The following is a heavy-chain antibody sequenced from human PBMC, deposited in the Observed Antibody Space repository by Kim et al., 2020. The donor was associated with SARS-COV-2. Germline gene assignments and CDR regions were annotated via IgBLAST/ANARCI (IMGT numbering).Heavy chain of an antibody. Sequence: GGSLRLSCAASGITFSSYWMHWVRQAPGKGLVWVSRIVGDGRSSIYADSVKGRFTISRDNAKNTLYLQVNSLRAEDTAVYYCARGNYHGMDVWGQGTTVT. J-gene: IGHJ6*02. CDR1: GITFSSYW. V-gene: IGHV3-74*01. CDR2: IVGDGRSS. CDR3: ARGNYHGMDV.